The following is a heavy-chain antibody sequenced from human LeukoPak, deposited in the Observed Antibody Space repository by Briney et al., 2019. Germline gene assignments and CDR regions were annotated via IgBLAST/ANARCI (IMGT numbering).Heavy chain of an antibody. V-gene: IGHV3-23*01. J-gene: IGHJ3*02. CDR1: GFTFNKYA. CDR3: AKDGGKATATDAFDI. Sequence: PGGSLRLSCAASGFTFNKYAMSWVRQAPGKGLEWVSAISASGGTTYYADSVKGRFTISRDNSENTLFLQMSSLRAEDTAVYYCAKDGGKATATDAFDIWGQGTMVTVSS. CDR2: ISASGGTT. D-gene: IGHD3-10*01.